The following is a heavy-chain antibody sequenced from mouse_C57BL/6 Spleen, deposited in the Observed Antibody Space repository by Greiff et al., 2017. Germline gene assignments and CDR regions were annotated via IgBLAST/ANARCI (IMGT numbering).Heavy chain of an antibody. V-gene: IGHV1-80*01. CDR1: GYAFSSYW. CDR2: IYPGDGDT. Sequence: VKVVESGAELVKPGASVKISCKASGYAFSSYWMNWVKQRPGKGLEWIGQIYPGDGDTNYNGKFKGKATLTADKSSSTAYMQLSSLTSEDSAVYFCARPGDYYYGGSGCDYWGQGTTLTVSS. J-gene: IGHJ2*01. CDR3: ARPGDYYYGGSGCDY. D-gene: IGHD1-1*01.